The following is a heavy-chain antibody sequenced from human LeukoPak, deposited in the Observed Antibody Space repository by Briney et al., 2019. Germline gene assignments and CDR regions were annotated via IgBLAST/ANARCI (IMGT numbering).Heavy chain of an antibody. CDR2: ISYDGSTK. Sequence: PGGSLRLSCAASGFTFSSYTMHWVRQAPAKGLEWVAVISYDGSTKYYADSMKGGFTISRDNSKNTLYLQMNSLRAEDTAVYYCAREGYYDSSGYSDAGIDYWGQGSLVTVSS. J-gene: IGHJ4*02. CDR1: GFTFSSYT. D-gene: IGHD3-22*01. CDR3: AREGYYDSSGYSDAGIDY. V-gene: IGHV3-30*01.